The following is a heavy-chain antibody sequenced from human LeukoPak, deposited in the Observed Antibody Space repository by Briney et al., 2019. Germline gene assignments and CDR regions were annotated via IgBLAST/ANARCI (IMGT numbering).Heavy chain of an antibody. Sequence: SETLSLTCAVSGGSISSSNWSWIRQPAGKGLEWIGRIYSSGSTDYSPSLKSRVTMSVDTSKNQFSLTVHSVTAADTAVYYCARGPGATSREAPDNWGQGTLVTVSS. V-gene: IGHV4-4*07. D-gene: IGHD7-27*01. J-gene: IGHJ4*02. CDR3: ARGPGATSREAPDN. CDR1: GGSISSSN. CDR2: IYSSGST.